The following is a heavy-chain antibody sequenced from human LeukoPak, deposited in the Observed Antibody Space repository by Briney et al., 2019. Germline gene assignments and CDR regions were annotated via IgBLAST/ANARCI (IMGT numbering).Heavy chain of an antibody. Sequence: PSETLSLTCSVSGGSITSLYWSWVRQPPGKGLKYVGYVHHTGVTNYNPSLRGRVTVSMDASKNQFYLKLNSVTAADTAVYYCVRSATIAVFRYGMDVWGQGTTVTVSS. D-gene: IGHD5-24*01. CDR2: VHHTGVT. CDR3: VRSATIAVFRYGMDV. CDR1: GGSITSLY. V-gene: IGHV4-59*11. J-gene: IGHJ6*02.